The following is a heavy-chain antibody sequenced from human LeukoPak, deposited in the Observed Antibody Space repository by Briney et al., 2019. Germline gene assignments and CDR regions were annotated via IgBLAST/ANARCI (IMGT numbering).Heavy chain of an antibody. CDR2: IYYSGST. Sequence: SETLSLTCAVYGGSFSGYYWSWIRQPPGKGLEWIGYIYYSGSTNYNPSLKSRVTISVDTSKNQFSLKLSSVTAADTAVYYCARDLDYGGFDYWGQGTLVTVSS. CDR3: ARDLDYGGFDY. D-gene: IGHD4/OR15-4a*01. CDR1: GGSFSGYY. J-gene: IGHJ4*02. V-gene: IGHV4-59*01.